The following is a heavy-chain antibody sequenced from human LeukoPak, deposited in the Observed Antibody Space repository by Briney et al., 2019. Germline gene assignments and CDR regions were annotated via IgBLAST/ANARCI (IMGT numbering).Heavy chain of an antibody. Sequence: PGGSLRLSCAASGFSFTTYWMSWVRQAPGKGLEWVANINQYGTEKYYLDSVKGRFTISRDNAKNSLSLQMNSLRVEDTAVYYCAKLAKYFYGSETYYFFEHWGQGTPVTASS. CDR1: GFSFTTYW. CDR2: INQYGTEK. J-gene: IGHJ4*02. V-gene: IGHV3-7*01. CDR3: AKLAKYFYGSETYYFFEH. D-gene: IGHD3-10*01.